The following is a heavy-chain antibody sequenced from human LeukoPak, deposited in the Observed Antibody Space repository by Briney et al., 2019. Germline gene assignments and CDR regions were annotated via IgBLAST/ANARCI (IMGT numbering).Heavy chain of an antibody. CDR1: GFAFSSYA. Sequence: GGSLRLSCAASGFAFSSYAMSWVRQAPGKGLEWVSAISGSGGSTYYADSVKGRFTISRDNSKNTLYLQMNSLRAEDTAVYYCAKGYSYGYGYYMDVWGKGTTVTVSS. J-gene: IGHJ6*03. D-gene: IGHD5-18*01. CDR2: ISGSGGST. V-gene: IGHV3-23*01. CDR3: AKGYSYGYGYYMDV.